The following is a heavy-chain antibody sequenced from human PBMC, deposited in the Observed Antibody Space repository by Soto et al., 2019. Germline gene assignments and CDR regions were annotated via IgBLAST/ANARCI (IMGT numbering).Heavy chain of an antibody. D-gene: IGHD3-3*01. Sequence: SETLSLTCTVSGGSVSSGSYYWSWIRQPPGKGLEWIGYIYYSGNTNSNPSLKSRVTISVDTSKNQFSLKLSPVTAADTAVYYCARNTTIFAGMDVWGQGTTVTVYS. J-gene: IGHJ6*02. V-gene: IGHV4-61*01. CDR1: GGSVSSGSYY. CDR2: IYYSGNT. CDR3: ARNTTIFAGMDV.